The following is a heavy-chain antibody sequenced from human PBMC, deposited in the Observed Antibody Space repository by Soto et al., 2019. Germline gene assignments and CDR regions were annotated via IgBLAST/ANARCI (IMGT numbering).Heavy chain of an antibody. D-gene: IGHD5-12*01. CDR3: AKDQVATRTELGYYYYYGMDV. CDR1: GFTFVGYA. V-gene: IGHV3-23*01. Sequence: WGSLRLSCAASGFTFVGYAIRWVRQAPGKGLGWVSAISGSGGSTYYADSVKGRFTISRDNSKNTLYLQMNSLRAEDTAVYYCAKDQVATRTELGYYYYYGMDVWGQGTTVTVSS. CDR2: ISGSGGST. J-gene: IGHJ6*02.